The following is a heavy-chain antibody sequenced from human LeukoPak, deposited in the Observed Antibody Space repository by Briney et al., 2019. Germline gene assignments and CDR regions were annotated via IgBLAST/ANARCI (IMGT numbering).Heavy chain of an antibody. J-gene: IGHJ6*02. CDR3: ARGGVFGYGSGSYPYYYYGMDV. Sequence: SETLSLTCAVYGGSFSGYYWSWIRQPPGKGLEWIGEINHSGSTNYNPSLKSRVTISVDTSKNQFSLKLSSVTAADTAVYYCARGGVFGYGSGSYPYYYYGMDVWGQGTTVTVSS. CDR2: INHSGST. D-gene: IGHD3-10*01. CDR1: GGSFSGYY. V-gene: IGHV4-34*01.